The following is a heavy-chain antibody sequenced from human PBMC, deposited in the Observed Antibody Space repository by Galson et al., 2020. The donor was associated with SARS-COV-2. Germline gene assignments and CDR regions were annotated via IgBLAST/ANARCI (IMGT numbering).Heavy chain of an antibody. CDR2: NKTYNGDT. CDR3: AREYDPDGNDYYYRDF. V-gene: IGHV1-18*04. J-gene: IGHJ4*02. CDR1: GYIFDDFG. Sequence: ASVKVSCKASGYIFDDFGISWVRKAPGQGLEWMGWNKTYNGDTNYAQKLQGRVTMTTDAPTSTVYMELRSLNFDDTAVYFCAREYDPDGNDYYYRDFWCQGTLVAVSS. D-gene: IGHD3-22*01.